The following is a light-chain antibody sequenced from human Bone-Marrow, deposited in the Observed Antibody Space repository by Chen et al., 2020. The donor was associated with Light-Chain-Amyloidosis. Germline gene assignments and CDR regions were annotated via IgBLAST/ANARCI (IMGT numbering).Light chain of an antibody. Sequence: YVLTPPSSVSVAQGERATFAGGGNNTGSTSVHWYQQTPGQAPLLVVYDDSDRPSVIPERLSGSNSGNTATLTISRVEAGDEADYYCQVWDRSSDRPVFGGGTKLTVL. J-gene: IGLJ3*02. CDR2: DDS. V-gene: IGLV3-21*02. CDR3: QVWDRSSDRPV. CDR1: NTGSTS.